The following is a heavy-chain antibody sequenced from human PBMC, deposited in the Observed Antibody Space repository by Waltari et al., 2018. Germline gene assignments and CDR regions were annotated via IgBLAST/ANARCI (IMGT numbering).Heavy chain of an antibody. CDR2: IYSGGYT. D-gene: IGHD3-22*01. J-gene: IGHJ4*02. Sequence: EVQLAESGGGLVQPGGSRRIYCEASGCTVSNNYMSWVRQDPGKGLAWVSLIYSGGYTQYADSVKGRFTISRDNSKNTLYLQMNSLRVEDTAVYYCARNPRYDSPDWGQGTLVTVSS. CDR3: ARNPRYDSPD. V-gene: IGHV3-66*02. CDR1: GCTVSNNY.